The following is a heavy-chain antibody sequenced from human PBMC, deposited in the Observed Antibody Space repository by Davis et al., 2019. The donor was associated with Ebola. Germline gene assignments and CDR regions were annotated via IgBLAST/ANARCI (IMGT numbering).Heavy chain of an antibody. V-gene: IGHV4-59*08. CDR2: IYYSGST. D-gene: IGHD3-22*01. Sequence: PSETLSLTCTVSGGSISSYYWSWIRQPPGKGLEWIGYIYYSGSTNYNPSLKSRVTISVDTSKNQFSLKLSSVTAADTAVYYCASELYDSSGYYNWFDPWGQGTLVTVSS. CDR1: GGSISSYY. CDR3: ASELYDSSGYYNWFDP. J-gene: IGHJ5*02.